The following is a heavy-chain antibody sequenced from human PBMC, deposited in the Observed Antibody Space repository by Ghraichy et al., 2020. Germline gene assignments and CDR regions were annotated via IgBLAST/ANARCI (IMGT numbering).Heavy chain of an antibody. Sequence: GGSLRLSCAASGFTFSRYGMHWVRQAPGKGLEWVAVISYDGSNKYYADSVKGRFTISRDNSKNTLFLQMNSLRAEDTAVYYCAGCSGGSCYPDGFYYYYYGMDVWGQGTTVTVSS. CDR1: GFTFSRYG. J-gene: IGHJ6*02. V-gene: IGHV3-30*03. CDR3: AGCSGGSCYPDGFYYYYYGMDV. D-gene: IGHD2-15*01. CDR2: ISYDGSNK.